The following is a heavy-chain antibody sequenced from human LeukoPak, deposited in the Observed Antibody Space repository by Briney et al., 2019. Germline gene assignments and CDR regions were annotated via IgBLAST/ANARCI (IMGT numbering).Heavy chain of an antibody. D-gene: IGHD5-18*01. J-gene: IGHJ4*02. CDR2: IYYSGST. CDR1: GGSISSSSYY. V-gene: IGHV4-39*01. Sequence: PSETLSLTCTVSGGSISSSSYYWGWIRQPPGKGLEWIGSIYYSGSTYYNPSLKSRVTISVDTSKNQFSLKLSSVTAADTAVYYCACSDGYSYGLDPFDYWGQGTLVTVSS. CDR3: ACSDGYSYGLDPFDY.